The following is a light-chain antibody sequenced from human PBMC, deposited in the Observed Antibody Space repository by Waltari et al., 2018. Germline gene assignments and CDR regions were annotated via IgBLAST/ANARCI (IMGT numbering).Light chain of an antibody. Sequence: QSVLTQPPSVSGTPGQRVTISCSGSSSNIGHNTVTWYQPLPGSAPKLLIYGNNQWPSGVPDRFSGSKSGTSASLAISGLQSEDEADYYCAAWDDRLNGLYVFGAGTKVTVL. CDR2: GNN. CDR3: AAWDDRLNGLYV. J-gene: IGLJ1*01. CDR1: SSNIGHNT. V-gene: IGLV1-44*01.